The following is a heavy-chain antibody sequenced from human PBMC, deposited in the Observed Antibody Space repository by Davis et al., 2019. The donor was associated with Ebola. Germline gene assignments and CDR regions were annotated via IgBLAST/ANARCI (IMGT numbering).Heavy chain of an antibody. CDR1: GFTFSSYA. J-gene: IGHJ6*04. V-gene: IGHV3-23*01. CDR3: AKARSPKYYYYYYGMDV. CDR2: ISVGDGGT. D-gene: IGHD1-26*01. Sequence: GESLNISCAASGFTFSSYAMSWVRQAPGKGLEWVSTISVGDGGTFYADSVKGRFTISRDNSKNTLYLQMNSLRAEDTAVYYCAKARSPKYYYYYYGMDVWGKGTTVTVSS.